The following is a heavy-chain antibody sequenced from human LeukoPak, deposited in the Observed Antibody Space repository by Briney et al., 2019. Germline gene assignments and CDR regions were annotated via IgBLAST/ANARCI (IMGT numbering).Heavy chain of an antibody. J-gene: IGHJ4*02. CDR3: AKDRSGWYYFDY. CDR2: ISGSGGST. Sequence: GASLRLSCAASGFTFSSYAMSWVRQAAGKGLEWVSAISGSGGSTYYADSVKDRFIISRDNSKNTLYLQMNSLRAEDTAVYYCAKDRSGWYYFDYWGQGTLVTVSS. V-gene: IGHV3-23*01. D-gene: IGHD6-19*01. CDR1: GFTFSSYA.